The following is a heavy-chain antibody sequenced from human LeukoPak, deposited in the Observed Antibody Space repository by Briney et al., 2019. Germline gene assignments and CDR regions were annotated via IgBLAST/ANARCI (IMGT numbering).Heavy chain of an antibody. Sequence: SQTLSLTCTVSGGSISSGGYYWSWIRQPPGKGLEWIGYIYHSGSTYYNPSLKSRVTISVDRSKNQFSLKLSSVTAADTAVYYCARDKAERGKADCSSTSCYPDWFDPWGQGTLVTVSS. D-gene: IGHD2-2*01. J-gene: IGHJ5*02. CDR3: ARDKAERGKADCSSTSCYPDWFDP. CDR2: IYHSGST. V-gene: IGHV4-30-2*01. CDR1: GGSISSGGYY.